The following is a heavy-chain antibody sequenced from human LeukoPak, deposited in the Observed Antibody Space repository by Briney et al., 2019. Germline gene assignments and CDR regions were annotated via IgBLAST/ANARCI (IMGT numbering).Heavy chain of an antibody. CDR2: IRSSSSYI. Sequence: KSGGSLRLSCAASGFTFSSYSMNWVRQAPGKGLEWVSSIRSSSSYIYYADSVKGRFTISRDNAKNSLYLQMNSLRAEDTAVYYCARDVDFDYWGQGTLVTVSS. V-gene: IGHV3-21*01. J-gene: IGHJ4*02. CDR1: GFTFSSYS. D-gene: IGHD2-21*01. CDR3: ARDVDFDY.